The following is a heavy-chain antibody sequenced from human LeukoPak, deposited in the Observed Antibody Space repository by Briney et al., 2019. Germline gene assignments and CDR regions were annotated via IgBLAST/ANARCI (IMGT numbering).Heavy chain of an antibody. CDR1: GCTFSSYA. D-gene: IGHD2-15*01. J-gene: IGHJ4*02. CDR2: ISNNGGYT. V-gene: IGHV3-23*01. CDR3: AKQLGYCSDGSCYFPY. Sequence: PGGSLRLSCAASGCTFSSYAMSWVRQAPGKGLEWVSAISNNGGYTYYADSVQGRFTISRDNSKSTLCLQMNSLRAEDTAVYYCAKQLGYCSDGSCYFPYWGQGTLVTVSS.